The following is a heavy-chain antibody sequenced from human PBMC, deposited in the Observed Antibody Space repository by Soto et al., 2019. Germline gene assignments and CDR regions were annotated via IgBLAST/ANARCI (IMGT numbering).Heavy chain of an antibody. CDR2: ISGSGGST. V-gene: IGHV3-23*01. CDR1: GFTFSNYA. J-gene: IGHJ6*02. Sequence: GGSLRLSCAASGFTFSNYAMSWVRQAPGKGLEWVSAISGSGGSTYYADSVKGRFTISRDNSKNTLYLQMNSLRAEDTAVYYCAKPIPRAGDYGMDVWGQGTTVTVAS. CDR3: AKPIPRAGDYGMDV.